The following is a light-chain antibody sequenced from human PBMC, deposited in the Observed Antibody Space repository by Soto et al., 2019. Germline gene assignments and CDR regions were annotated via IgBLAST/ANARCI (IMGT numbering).Light chain of an antibody. Sequence: DIQMTQSPSSLSASAGARVTITCRASQAISNYLAWYQQKPGKAPKLLIFAASTLQSGVPSRFSGSGSGTDFTLTISSLQPEDFATYYCQKYNSGPFTFGPGTNVEIK. CDR1: QAISNY. V-gene: IGKV1-27*01. CDR2: AAS. J-gene: IGKJ3*01. CDR3: QKYNSGPFT.